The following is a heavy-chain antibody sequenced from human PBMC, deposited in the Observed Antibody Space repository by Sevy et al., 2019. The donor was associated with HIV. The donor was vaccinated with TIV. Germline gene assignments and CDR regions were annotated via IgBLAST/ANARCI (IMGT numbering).Heavy chain of an antibody. CDR1: EFTFSNYY. Sequence: GGSLRLSCAASEFTFSNYYMTWIRQAPGKGLEWISYISGRSSYTNYADSVRGRSTISRDNTKNLLYLQMNSLRVEDTTVYYCARSRSNYADYYFDYWGHGTLVTVSS. CDR3: ARSRSNYADYYFDY. J-gene: IGHJ4*01. V-gene: IGHV3-11*06. CDR2: ISGRSSYT. D-gene: IGHD4-17*01.